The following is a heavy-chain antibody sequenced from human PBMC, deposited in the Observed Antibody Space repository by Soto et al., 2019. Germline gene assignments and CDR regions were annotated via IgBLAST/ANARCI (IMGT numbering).Heavy chain of an antibody. CDR1: DYTFTGDG. CDR2: ISAYNGNT. CDR3: ARGSGYSSSPAYYYYGMDV. J-gene: IGHJ6*02. V-gene: IGHV1-18*01. Sequence: QVQLGQSGAEVKKPGASVKVSCKASDYTFTGDGISWVRQAPGQGLEWMGWISAYNGNTNYAQKLQGRVTMTTDTSTSTAYMELRSLRSDDTAVYYCARGSGYSSSPAYYYYGMDVWGQGTTVTVSS. D-gene: IGHD6-6*01.